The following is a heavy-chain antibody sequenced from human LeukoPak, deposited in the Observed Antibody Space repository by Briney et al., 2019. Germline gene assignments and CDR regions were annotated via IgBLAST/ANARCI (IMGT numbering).Heavy chain of an antibody. J-gene: IGHJ4*02. CDR1: GYTFTSYA. Sequence: ASVKVSCKASGYTFTSYAMNWVRQAPGQGPEWTGWINTNTGNPTYAQGFTGRFVFSLDTSVSTAYLQISSLKAEDTAVYYCARGFVVVPAAMGYWGQGTLVTVSS. CDR2: INTNTGNP. D-gene: IGHD2-2*01. V-gene: IGHV7-4-1*02. CDR3: ARGFVVVPAAMGY.